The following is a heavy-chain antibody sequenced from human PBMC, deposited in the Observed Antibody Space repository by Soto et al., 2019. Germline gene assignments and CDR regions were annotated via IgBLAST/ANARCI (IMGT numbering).Heavy chain of an antibody. CDR3: VSDRGYGHASVPYS. CDR1: GFTFSSYG. CDR2: ISYDGGLQ. J-gene: IGHJ4*02. D-gene: IGHD5-18*01. V-gene: IGHV3-30*03. Sequence: AQLVESGGGVVQPGRSLRLSCAASGFTFSSYGMHWVRQAPGTGLEWVAVISYDGGLQHYADSVKGRFTISRDNSKNMGLLKMNGLRADDTAVYYCVSDRGYGHASVPYSWGQGNLVSVSS.